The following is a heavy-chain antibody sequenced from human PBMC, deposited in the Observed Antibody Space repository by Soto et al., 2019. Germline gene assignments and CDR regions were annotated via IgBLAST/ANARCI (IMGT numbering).Heavy chain of an antibody. J-gene: IGHJ4*02. D-gene: IGHD3-16*01. CDR3: CTGGYFSDY. CDR1: GFTFSNAW. Sequence: EEQLVESGGGLVKPGGSLRLSCVGSGFTFSNAWMSWVRQAPGKGLEWLGRILSKPDGGTTDYAAPVKGRFTISRDESENTVYLQMNSLKTEDSAVYYCCTGGYFSDYWGQGTLVTVSS. CDR2: ILSKPDGGTT. V-gene: IGHV3-15*01.